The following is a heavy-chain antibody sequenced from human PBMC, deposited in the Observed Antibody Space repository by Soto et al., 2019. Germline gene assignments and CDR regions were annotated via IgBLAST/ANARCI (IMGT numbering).Heavy chain of an antibody. CDR1: GGTFSGHA. CDR2: LIPLFGTT. CDR3: ARGPKWGYRFDS. D-gene: IGHD7-27*01. V-gene: IGHV1-69*06. Sequence: QVQLVQSGAEEKKPGSSVKVSCEASGGTFSGHAISWVRQAPGQGPEWMGGLIPLFGTTQHAQNFQDRLTITADKSTSTAYMELTSLRFEDTAIYYCARGPKWGYRFDSWGQGTLVTVSS. J-gene: IGHJ4*02.